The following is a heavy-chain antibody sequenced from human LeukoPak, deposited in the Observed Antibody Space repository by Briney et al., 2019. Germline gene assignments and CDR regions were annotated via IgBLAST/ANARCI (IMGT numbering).Heavy chain of an antibody. CDR2: INHSGST. V-gene: IGHV4-34*01. Sequence: PSETLSLTCTVSGGSISSYYWSWIRQPPGKGLEWIGEINHSGSTNYNPSLKSRVTISVDTSKNQFSLKLSSVTAADTAVYYCARGKYSSGWYRLNWFDPWGQGTLVTVSS. J-gene: IGHJ5*02. CDR3: ARGKYSSGWYRLNWFDP. CDR1: GGSISSYY. D-gene: IGHD6-19*01.